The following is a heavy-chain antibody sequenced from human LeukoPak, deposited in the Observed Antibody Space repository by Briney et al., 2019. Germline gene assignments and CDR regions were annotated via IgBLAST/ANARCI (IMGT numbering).Heavy chain of an antibody. V-gene: IGHV3-15*01. J-gene: IGHJ4*02. Sequence: PGGSLRLSCTASGFTFSDYAMSWVRQAPGKGLEWVGRITSKTDGGTTDYAAPVKGRFTISRDDSKNPCDLQRNSLKSEYTALYCLTRQSDYWGQGTLVGVSS. CDR1: GFTFSDYA. CDR3: TRQSDY. CDR2: ITSKTDGGTT.